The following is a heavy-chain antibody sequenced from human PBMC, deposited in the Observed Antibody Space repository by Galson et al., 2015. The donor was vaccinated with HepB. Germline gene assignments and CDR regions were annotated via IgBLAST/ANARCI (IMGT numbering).Heavy chain of an antibody. CDR1: GGSISSGSYY. CDR2: VHTSGSN. V-gene: IGHV4-61*02. CDR3: ARPGYCSSTTCTGYFHL. Sequence: TLSLTCTVSGGSISSGSYYWTWIRQPAGKGLEWIGRVHTSGSNNYNPSLKSRVTISVDTSKNQFSLKLSSVTAVDTAVYYCARPGYCSSTTCTGYFHLWGRGTLVTVSS. D-gene: IGHD2-2*01. J-gene: IGHJ2*01.